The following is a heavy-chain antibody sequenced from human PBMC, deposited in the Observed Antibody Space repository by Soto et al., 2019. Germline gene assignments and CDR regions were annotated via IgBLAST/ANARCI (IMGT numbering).Heavy chain of an antibody. V-gene: IGHV3-15*01. D-gene: IGHD1-7*01. CDR3: TTSVTGTPRAIDY. CDR1: GFPFSKAW. J-gene: IGHJ4*02. CDR2: IKSRIDGGRV. Sequence: EVQLVESGGGLVKPGGSLTLSCAVSGFPFSKAWMSWVRQAPGKGLEWIGRIKSRIDGGRVDYAAPVQGRFTISRDDSENTLFLQMNSLKTKDTSVYYCTTSVTGTPRAIDYWGQGTLVTVSS.